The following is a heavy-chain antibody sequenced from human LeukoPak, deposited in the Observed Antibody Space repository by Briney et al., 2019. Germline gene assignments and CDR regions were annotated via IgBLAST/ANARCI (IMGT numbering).Heavy chain of an antibody. V-gene: IGHV3-48*03. Sequence: GGSLRLSCAASGFTLSIYEMNWVRQAPGKGLEWVSYINSSGSTIYYADSERGRFTISRDNAKNSLYLQMNSLRAEDTAVYYCARGNGLYCGGDCYSYYYYYMDVWGKGTTVTVSS. CDR3: ARGNGLYCGGDCYSYYYYYMDV. CDR1: GFTLSIYE. D-gene: IGHD2-21*02. J-gene: IGHJ6*03. CDR2: INSSGSTI.